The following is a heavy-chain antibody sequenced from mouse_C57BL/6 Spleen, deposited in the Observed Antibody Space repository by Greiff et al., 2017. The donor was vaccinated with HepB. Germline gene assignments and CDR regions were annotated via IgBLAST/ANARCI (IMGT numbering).Heavy chain of an antibody. J-gene: IGHJ2*01. D-gene: IGHD3-1*01. CDR3: ARSGRGYVDY. CDR1: GYAFTNYL. CDR2: INPGSGGT. V-gene: IGHV1-54*01. Sequence: QVQLKESGAELVRPGTSVKVSCKASGYAFTNYLIEWVKQRPGQGLEWIGVINPGSGGTNYNEKFKGKATLTADKSSSTAYMQLSSLTSEDSAVYFCARSGRGYVDYWGQGTTLTVSS.